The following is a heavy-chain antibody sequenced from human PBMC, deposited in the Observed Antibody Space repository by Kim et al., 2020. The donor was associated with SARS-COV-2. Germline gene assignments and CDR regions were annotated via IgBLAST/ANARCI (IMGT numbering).Heavy chain of an antibody. CDR1: GFSFNDHY. V-gene: IGHV3-72*01. CDR2: IRNKANSYTT. Sequence: GESLRLSCVASGFSFNDHYMDWVRQAPGKGLEWIGRIRNKANSYTTEYAASVKGRFTISRDDSQNSMYLQMNSLKTEDTAVYYCGRAGLWSYYRTIDYWGQGTLVTVSS. J-gene: IGHJ4*02. CDR3: GRAGLWSYYRTIDY. D-gene: IGHD3-10*01.